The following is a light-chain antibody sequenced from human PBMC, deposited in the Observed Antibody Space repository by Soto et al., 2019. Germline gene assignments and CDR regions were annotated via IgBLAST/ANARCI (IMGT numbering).Light chain of an antibody. V-gene: IGKV1-9*01. Sequence: DIQLTQSPSFLSASVGDRVTITCRASQGISNYLAWYQQNPGTVPKLLIYAASTLQSGVPSRFSGSGSGTEFTLTISSLQPEDFATYYCQHFTSFPITFGGGTRVQI. CDR1: QGISNY. CDR3: QHFTSFPIT. J-gene: IGKJ4*01. CDR2: AAS.